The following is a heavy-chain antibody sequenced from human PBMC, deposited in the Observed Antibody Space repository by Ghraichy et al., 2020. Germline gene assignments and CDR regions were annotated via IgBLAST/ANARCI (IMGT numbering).Heavy chain of an antibody. CDR1: GGSISSYY. V-gene: IGHV4-59*08. CDR3: ARHGSGWSGWFDP. D-gene: IGHD6-19*01. CDR2: IYYSGST. Sequence: SETLSLTCTVSGGSISSYYWSWIRQPPGKGLEWIGYIYYSGSTNYNPSLESRVTISVDTSKNQFSLKLSSVTAADTAVYYCARHGSGWSGWFDPWGQGTLVTVSS. J-gene: IGHJ5*02.